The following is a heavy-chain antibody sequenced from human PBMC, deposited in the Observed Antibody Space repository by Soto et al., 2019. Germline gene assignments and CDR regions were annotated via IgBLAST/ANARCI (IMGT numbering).Heavy chain of an antibody. Sequence: EVHLLESGGGLVQIGGSLRLSCAASGFTFNSYAMSWVRQAPGKGLEWVSTISASGGSTDYADSVKGRFTISRDNSKNTLYLQMNSLRAEDTAVYYCAKRYYYDGSGPYGMDVWGQGTTVTVSS. V-gene: IGHV3-23*01. CDR2: ISASGGST. J-gene: IGHJ6*02. D-gene: IGHD3-22*01. CDR1: GFTFNSYA. CDR3: AKRYYYDGSGPYGMDV.